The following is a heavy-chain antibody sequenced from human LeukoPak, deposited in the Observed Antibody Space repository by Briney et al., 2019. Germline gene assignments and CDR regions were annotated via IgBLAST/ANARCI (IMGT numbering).Heavy chain of an antibody. J-gene: IGHJ3*02. CDR2: ISAYNGNT. V-gene: IGHV1-18*01. Sequence: ASVKVSCKASGYTFTSYGISWVRQAPGQGLEWMGWISAYNGNTNYAQKLQGRVTMTTDTSTSTACMELRSLRSDDTAVYYCARVRRGVVVVITHDAFDIWGQGTMVTVSS. CDR3: ARVRRGVVVVITHDAFDI. CDR1: GYTFTSYG. D-gene: IGHD3-22*01.